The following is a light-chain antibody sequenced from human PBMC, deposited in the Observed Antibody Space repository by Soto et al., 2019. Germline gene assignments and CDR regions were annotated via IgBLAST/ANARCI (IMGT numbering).Light chain of an antibody. CDR3: QQDGSSPET. CDR2: GAS. J-gene: IGKJ1*01. CDR1: QSVSSSY. V-gene: IGKV3-20*01. Sequence: EMVLTQSPGTLSLSPKERATLSCRASQSVSSSYLAWYQQKPGQAPRLLIYGASSRATGIPDRFSGSGSGTDFTLTISRLEPEDFAVYYCQQDGSSPETFGQGTKVDVK.